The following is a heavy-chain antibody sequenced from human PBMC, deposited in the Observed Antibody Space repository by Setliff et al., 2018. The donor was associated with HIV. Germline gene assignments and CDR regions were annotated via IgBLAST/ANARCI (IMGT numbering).Heavy chain of an antibody. Sequence: GASVKVSCKASGYTFTGYYVHWVRQAPGQGLEWMGWINPNSGGTNYAQKFQGWVTMTRDTSISTAYMELSRLRSDDTAVYYCARGPVVTVRWWYYYYYMDVWGKGPRSPSP. D-gene: IGHD2-15*01. J-gene: IGHJ6*03. CDR3: ARGPVVTVRWWYYYYYMDV. CDR1: GYTFTGYY. CDR2: INPNSGGT. V-gene: IGHV1-2*04.